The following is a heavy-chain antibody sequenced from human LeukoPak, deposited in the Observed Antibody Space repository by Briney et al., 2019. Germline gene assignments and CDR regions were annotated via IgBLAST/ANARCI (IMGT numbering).Heavy chain of an antibody. Sequence: GGSLRLSCAASGFTFSNAWMSWVRQAPGKGLEWVGRIKSYTDGGTTDYAAPVKGRFTISRDDSKDTLYLQMNSLRTEDTAVYYCTTPVRGVVISNYWGQGALVTVSS. CDR3: TTPVRGVVISNY. CDR2: IKSYTDGGTT. CDR1: GFTFSNAW. J-gene: IGHJ4*02. V-gene: IGHV3-15*01. D-gene: IGHD3-10*01.